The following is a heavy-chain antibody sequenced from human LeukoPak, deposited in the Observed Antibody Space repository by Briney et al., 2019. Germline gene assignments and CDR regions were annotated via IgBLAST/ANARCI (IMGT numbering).Heavy chain of an antibody. Sequence: SETLSLTCAVYGGSFSAYYWSWIRQPPGKGLEWIGEINHSGSTNYNPSLQSRVTVSVDTSRNQFSLKLTSVTAADTAVYYCARHGAPAYGAYSGDYDYWGQGTLVTVSS. J-gene: IGHJ4*02. CDR2: INHSGST. D-gene: IGHD4-23*01. V-gene: IGHV4-34*01. CDR3: ARHGAPAYGAYSGDYDY. CDR1: GGSFSAYY.